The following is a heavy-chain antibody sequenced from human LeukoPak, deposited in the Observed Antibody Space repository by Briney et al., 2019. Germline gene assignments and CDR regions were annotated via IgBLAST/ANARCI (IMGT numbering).Heavy chain of an antibody. CDR2: ISAYNGNT. CDR3: ARGGTWYYDSSGLNWFDP. Sequence: ASVRVSCKASGYTFTSYGISWVRQAPGQGLEWLGWISAYNGNTNFAQKIQGRVTMTTDTSTSTAYMELRSLRSDDTAVYYCARGGTWYYDSSGLNWFDPWGQGALVTVSS. CDR1: GYTFTSYG. V-gene: IGHV1-18*01. D-gene: IGHD3-22*01. J-gene: IGHJ5*02.